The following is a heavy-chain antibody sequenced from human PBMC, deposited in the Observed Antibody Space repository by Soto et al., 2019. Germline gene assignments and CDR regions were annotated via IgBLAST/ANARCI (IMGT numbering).Heavy chain of an antibody. V-gene: IGHV4-59*01. Sequence: SETLSLTCTVSGGSISSYYWSWIRQPPGKGLEWIGYIFYSGSTNYNPSLKSRVIISVDTSKNQVSLKLSSVTAADTAAYWCARDGNIAAAGMGFDYWGQGTLVTVSS. CDR3: ARDGNIAAAGMGFDY. CDR1: GGSISSYY. J-gene: IGHJ4*02. D-gene: IGHD6-13*01. CDR2: IFYSGST.